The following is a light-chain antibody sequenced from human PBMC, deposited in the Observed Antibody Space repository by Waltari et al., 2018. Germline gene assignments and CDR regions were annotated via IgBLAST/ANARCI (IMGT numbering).Light chain of an antibody. Sequence: QLVMPQSPSASASLGAPAKPTCTLSSRLSSTVIAWLPQQPEKGPRYLMKVTSDGSHSKGDEIPDRFSGSSSGAERYLTISSLQSEDEADYYCQTGGHGTCVFGGGTKLTVL. V-gene: IGLV4-69*01. J-gene: IGLJ3*02. CDR3: QTGGHGTCV. CDR2: VTSDGSH. CDR1: SRLSSTV.